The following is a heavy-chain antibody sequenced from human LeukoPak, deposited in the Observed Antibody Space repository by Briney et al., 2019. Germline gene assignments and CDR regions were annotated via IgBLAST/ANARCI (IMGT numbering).Heavy chain of an antibody. CDR1: GFAFSSYD. J-gene: IGHJ6*02. Sequence: GGSLRLSCAASGFAFSSYDMHWVRQATGKGLEWVSAIGTAGDTYYPGSVKGRFTISRENAKNSLYLQMNSLRAGDTAVYYCARAALTNGMDVWGQGTTVTVSS. V-gene: IGHV3-13*01. CDR3: ARAALTNGMDV. D-gene: IGHD1-14*01. CDR2: IGTAGDT.